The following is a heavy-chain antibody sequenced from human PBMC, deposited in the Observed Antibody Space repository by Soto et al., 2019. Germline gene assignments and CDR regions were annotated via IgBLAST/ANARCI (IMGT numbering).Heavy chain of an antibody. CDR2: IIPIFGTA. J-gene: IGHJ6*02. Sequence: SVKVSCKASGGTFSSYAISWVRQAPGQGLEWMGGIIPIFGTANYAQKFQGRVTITADESTSTAYMELSSLRSEDTAVYYCARDVRFRPFKLFGVVTLPYGMDVWGQGTTVTVSS. CDR3: ARDVRFRPFKLFGVVTLPYGMDV. CDR1: GGTFSSYA. D-gene: IGHD3-3*01. V-gene: IGHV1-69*13.